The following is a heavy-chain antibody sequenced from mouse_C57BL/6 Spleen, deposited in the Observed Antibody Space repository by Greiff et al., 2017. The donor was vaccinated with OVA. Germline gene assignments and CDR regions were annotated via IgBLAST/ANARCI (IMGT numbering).Heavy chain of an antibody. V-gene: IGHV1-62-2*01. J-gene: IGHJ4*01. CDR3: ARHEEGVDSSGPYAMDY. CDR2: FYPGSGSI. CDR1: GYTFTEYT. Sequence: QVQLQQSGAELVKPGASVKLSCKASGYTFTEYTIHWVKQRSGQGLEWIGWFYPGSGSIKYNEKFKDKATLTADKSSSTVYMELSRLTSEDSAVYFCARHEEGVDSSGPYAMDYWGQGTSVTVSS. D-gene: IGHD3-2*02.